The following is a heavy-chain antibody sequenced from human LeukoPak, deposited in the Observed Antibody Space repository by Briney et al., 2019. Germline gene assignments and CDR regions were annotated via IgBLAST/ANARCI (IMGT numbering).Heavy chain of an antibody. CDR1: GFTFGTYW. CDR3: AKSQGSGLFDY. CDR2: ISGSGVST. V-gene: IGHV3-23*01. Sequence: GGSLRLSCGASGFTFGTYWMHWVRQAPGKGLEWVSGISGSGVSTYFADSVKGRFTISRDNSKNTLYLQMNSLRAEDTAVYYCAKSQGSGLFDYWGQGTLVTVAS. J-gene: IGHJ4*02. D-gene: IGHD3/OR15-3a*01.